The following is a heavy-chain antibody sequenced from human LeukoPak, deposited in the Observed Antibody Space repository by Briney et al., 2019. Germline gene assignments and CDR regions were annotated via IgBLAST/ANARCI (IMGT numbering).Heavy chain of an antibody. CDR2: ISPDNGNT. Sequence: ASVKVSFKASGYTFTNFGISWVRRAPGQGLEWTGWISPDNGNTKYLQKLQGRVTMTTDTSTTTAYMELGSLRSDDTAVYYCSRVEYSTGWSDYWGQGTLVTVSS. CDR3: SRVEYSTGWSDY. D-gene: IGHD6-19*01. J-gene: IGHJ4*02. V-gene: IGHV1-18*01. CDR1: GYTFTNFG.